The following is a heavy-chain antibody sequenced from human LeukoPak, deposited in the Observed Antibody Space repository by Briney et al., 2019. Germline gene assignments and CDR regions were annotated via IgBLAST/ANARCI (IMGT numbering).Heavy chain of an antibody. V-gene: IGHV3-64D*06. CDR2: ISSNGGNT. J-gene: IGHJ3*01. D-gene: IGHD6-13*01. CDR1: GFTFSSYG. Sequence: PGRSLRLSCAASGFTFSSYGMHWVRQAPEKGLDFLSGISSNGGNTYYADSVKGRFTISRDNSKNTLYLQISSLRAEDTAVYYCVQQRRAFDVWGQGTMVTVSS. CDR3: VQQRRAFDV.